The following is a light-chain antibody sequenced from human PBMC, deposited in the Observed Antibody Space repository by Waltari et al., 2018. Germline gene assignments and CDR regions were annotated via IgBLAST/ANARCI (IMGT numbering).Light chain of an antibody. V-gene: IGLV4-69*01. J-gene: IGLJ3*02. Sequence: QLVLTQSPSASASLGAPVKLTCTLSSGHRSTILAWLQQQPGKGPRFLMKVNSDGSHTKGDEIPDRFSGSSSGAERYLTISNVQSEDEAEYFCETGGHGTWVFGGGTKLNVL. CDR3: ETGGHGTWV. CDR1: SGHRSTI. CDR2: VNSDGSH.